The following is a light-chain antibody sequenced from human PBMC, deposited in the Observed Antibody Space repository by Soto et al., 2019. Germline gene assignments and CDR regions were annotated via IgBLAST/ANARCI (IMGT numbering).Light chain of an antibody. Sequence: EIVLTQSPGTLSLSPGARATLSCRASQSVSSNYLTWYQQKPGQAPRLLIYGASSRATGIPDRFSGSGSGTDFTLTISRLEPEDFAVYYCQQDGSSPFTFGPGTKVDIK. CDR1: QSVSSNY. V-gene: IGKV3-20*01. CDR2: GAS. J-gene: IGKJ3*01. CDR3: QQDGSSPFT.